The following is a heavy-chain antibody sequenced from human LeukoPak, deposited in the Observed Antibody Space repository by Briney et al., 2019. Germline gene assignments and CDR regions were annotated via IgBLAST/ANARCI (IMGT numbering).Heavy chain of an antibody. J-gene: IGHJ5*02. CDR2: TNHSGST. CDR3: ARTYCSSTSCYGWFDP. V-gene: IGHV4-34*01. CDR1: GGSFSGYY. Sequence: SETLSLTCAVYGGSFSGYYWSWIRQPPGKGLEWIGETNHSGSTNYNPSLRSRVTISVDTSKNQFSLKLSSVTAADTAVYYCARTYCSSTSCYGWFDPWGQGTLVTVSS. D-gene: IGHD2-2*01.